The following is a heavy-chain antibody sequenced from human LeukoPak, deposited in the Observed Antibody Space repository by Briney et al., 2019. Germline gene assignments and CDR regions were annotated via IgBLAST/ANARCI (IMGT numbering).Heavy chain of an antibody. CDR2: IRYDGSNK. Sequence: PGGSLRLSRAASGFTFSSYGMHWVRQAPGKGLEWVAFIRYDGSNKYYADSVRGRFTISRDNSKNTLYLQMNSLRAEDTAVYYCAKDRGSAGHWFDPWGQGTLVTVSS. CDR3: AKDRGSAGHWFDP. V-gene: IGHV3-30*02. CDR1: GFTFSSYG. J-gene: IGHJ5*02.